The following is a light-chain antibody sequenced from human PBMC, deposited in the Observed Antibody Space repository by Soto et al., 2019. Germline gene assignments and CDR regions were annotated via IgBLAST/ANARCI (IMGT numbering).Light chain of an antibody. CDR1: SSDVGGYNY. J-gene: IGLJ2*01. V-gene: IGLV2-8*01. CDR2: EVN. CDR3: SSYAGSNNVV. Sequence: QSVLTQPPSASGSPGQSVTISCTGTSSDVGGYNYVSWYQQHPGKAPKLMIYEVNNRPSGVPDRFSGSKSGNTASLTVSGLQAEDEADYYCSSYAGSNNVVFGGGTKLTVL.